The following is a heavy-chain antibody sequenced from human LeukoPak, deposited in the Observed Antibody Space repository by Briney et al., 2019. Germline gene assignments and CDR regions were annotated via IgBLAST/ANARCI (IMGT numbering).Heavy chain of an antibody. CDR2: ISGSGGST. CDR3: ARRGHGYGSPFDY. J-gene: IGHJ4*02. Sequence: GGSLRLSCAASGFTFSSYAMSWVRQAPGKGLEWVSAISGSGGSTYYADSVKGRFTISRDNSKNTLYLQMNSLRAEDTAVYYCARRGHGYGSPFDYWGQGTLVTVSS. CDR1: GFTFSSYA. V-gene: IGHV3-23*01. D-gene: IGHD5-18*01.